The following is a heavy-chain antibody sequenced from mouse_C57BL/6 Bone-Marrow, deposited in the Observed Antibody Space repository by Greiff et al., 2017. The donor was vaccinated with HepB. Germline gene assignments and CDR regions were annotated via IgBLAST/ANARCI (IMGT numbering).Heavy chain of an antibody. CDR1: GFTFSDYY. J-gene: IGHJ2*01. V-gene: IGHV5-12*01. Sequence: EVKLVESGGGLVQPGGSLKLSCAASGFTFSDYYMYWVRQTPEKRLEWVAYISNGGGSTYYPDTVKGRFTISRDNAKNTLYLQMSRLKSEDTAMYYCASITTVVGYYFDYWGQGTTLTVSS. CDR3: ASITTVVGYYFDY. D-gene: IGHD1-1*01. CDR2: ISNGGGST.